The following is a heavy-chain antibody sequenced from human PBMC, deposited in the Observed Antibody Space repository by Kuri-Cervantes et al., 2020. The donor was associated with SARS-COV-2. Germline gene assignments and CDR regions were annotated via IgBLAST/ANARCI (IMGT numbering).Heavy chain of an antibody. CDR3: ARDPSTGWSRYFYGMDV. CDR2: IYTGGSS. J-gene: IGHJ6*02. V-gene: IGHV3-53*01. Sequence: GGSLRLSCVVSGFTVSTNYMSWVRQAPGKGLEWVSVIYTGGSSHYADSVRGRFTISRDKSKNTLYLQMNSLRVKDTAVYYCARDPSTGWSRYFYGMDVWGQGTTVTVSS. D-gene: IGHD6-19*01. CDR1: GFTVSTNY.